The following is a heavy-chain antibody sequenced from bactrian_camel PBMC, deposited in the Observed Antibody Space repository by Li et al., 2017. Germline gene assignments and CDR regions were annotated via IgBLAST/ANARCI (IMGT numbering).Heavy chain of an antibody. CDR1: GFTFSTYD. Sequence: DVQLVESGGGLVQPGGSLRLSCAASGFTFSTYDMSWVRQAPGKGLEWVSAINSGGGSTYYAASVKGRFTISRDTATNTVYLQMNNLKPEDTAVYYCALDTRLPFRVLRECPYVGRAKYWGQGTQVTVS. CDR2: INSGGGST. V-gene: IGHV3S40*01. J-gene: IGHJ4*01. D-gene: IGHD1*01. CDR3: ALDTRLPFRVLRECPYVGRAKY.